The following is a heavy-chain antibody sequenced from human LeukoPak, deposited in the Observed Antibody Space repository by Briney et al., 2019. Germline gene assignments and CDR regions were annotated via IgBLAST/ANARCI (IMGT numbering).Heavy chain of an antibody. CDR2: IIPIFGTA. Sequence: SVKVSCKASGGTFSSYAISWVRQAPGQGLEWMGGIIPIFGTANYAQKFQGRVTITADESTSTAYMGLSSLRFEDTAVYYCATVGMVRGVTPYYFDYWGQGTLVTVSS. CDR1: GGTFSSYA. V-gene: IGHV1-69*01. J-gene: IGHJ4*02. CDR3: ATVGMVRGVTPYYFDY. D-gene: IGHD3-10*01.